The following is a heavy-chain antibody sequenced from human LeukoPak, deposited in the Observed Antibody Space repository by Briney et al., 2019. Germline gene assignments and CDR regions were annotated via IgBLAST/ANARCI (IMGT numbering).Heavy chain of an antibody. CDR1: GYTFTSYG. D-gene: IGHD3-3*01. CDR3: ARDITIFGVVISWFDP. Sequence: ASVKVSCKASGYTFTSYGISWVRQAPGQGLEWMGWISAYNGNTNYAQKLQGRVTMTTDTSTSTAYMELRSLRSDDTAVYYCARDITIFGVVISWFDPWDQGTLVTVSS. J-gene: IGHJ5*02. V-gene: IGHV1-18*01. CDR2: ISAYNGNT.